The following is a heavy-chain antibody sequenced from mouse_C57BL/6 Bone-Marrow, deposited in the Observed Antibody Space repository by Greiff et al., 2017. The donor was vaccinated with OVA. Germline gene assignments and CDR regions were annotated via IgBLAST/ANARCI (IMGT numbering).Heavy chain of an antibody. V-gene: IGHV5-2*01. CDR1: EYEFPSHD. Sequence: EVQRVESGGGLVQPGESLKLSCESTEYEFPSHDMSWVRKTPEKRLELVAAINSDGGSTYYPDTMERRFIISRDNTKKTLYLQMSSLRSEDTALYYCARHAPDYYGSSYWYFDVWGTGTTVTVSS. D-gene: IGHD1-1*01. CDR2: INSDGGST. J-gene: IGHJ1*03. CDR3: ARHAPDYYGSSYWYFDV.